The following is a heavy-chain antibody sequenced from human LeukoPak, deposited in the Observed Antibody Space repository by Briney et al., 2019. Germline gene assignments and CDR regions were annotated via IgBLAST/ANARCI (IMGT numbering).Heavy chain of an antibody. J-gene: IGHJ4*02. CDR2: ISAYNGNT. CDR1: GYTFTSYG. V-gene: IGHV1-18*01. D-gene: IGHD2-15*01. Sequence: AASVKVSCKASGYTFTSYGISWVRQAPGQGLEWMGWISAYNGNTNYAQKLQGRVTMTTDTSTSTAYMELRSLRSDDTAVYYCARDPEAYCSGGSCRGPLDYWGQGTLVTVSS. CDR3: ARDPEAYCSGGSCRGPLDY.